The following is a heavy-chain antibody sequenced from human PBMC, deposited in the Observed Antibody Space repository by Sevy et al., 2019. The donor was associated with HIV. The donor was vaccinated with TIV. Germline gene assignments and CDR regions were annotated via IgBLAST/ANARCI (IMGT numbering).Heavy chain of an antibody. J-gene: IGHJ4*02. D-gene: IGHD4-17*01. CDR3: GRADYGDYSGEFDY. CDR1: GITFSSHA. Sequence: GGSLRLSCAASGITFSSHAMHWVRQAPGKGLEWVTIISYDGSNKYYADSVKGRFTISRDNSKNTLYLQMNSLRVEDTAGYYCGRADYGDYSGEFDYWGQGTLVTVSS. V-gene: IGHV3-30-3*01. CDR2: ISYDGSNK.